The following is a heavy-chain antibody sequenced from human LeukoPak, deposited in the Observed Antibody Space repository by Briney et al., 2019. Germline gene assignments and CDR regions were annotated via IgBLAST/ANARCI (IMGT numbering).Heavy chain of an antibody. CDR2: ISSSGNTR. D-gene: IGHD3-10*02. CDR1: GFTFSNYA. J-gene: IGHJ6*04. V-gene: IGHV3-48*03. CDR3: AELGITMIGGV. Sequence: GGSLRLSCEASGFTFSNYAMSWVRQAPGKGLEWVSYISSSGNTRYYADSVKGRFTISRDNAKNSLFLQMNSLRAEDTAVYYCAELGITMIGGVWGKGTTVTISS.